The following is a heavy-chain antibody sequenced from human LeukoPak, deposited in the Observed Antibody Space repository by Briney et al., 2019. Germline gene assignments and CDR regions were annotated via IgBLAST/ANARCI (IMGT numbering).Heavy chain of an antibody. CDR1: GGSVSSGSYY. CDR2: IYYSGST. D-gene: IGHD1-26*01. V-gene: IGHV4-61*01. Sequence: PSETLSLTCTVSGGSVSSGSYYWSWIRQPPGQGLEWIGCIYYSGSTNYNPSLKNRVTILVDTSKNQFSLKLSSVTAADTAVYYCARDGDSGSHTRAFDYWGQGTLVTVSS. CDR3: ARDGDSGSHTRAFDY. J-gene: IGHJ4*02.